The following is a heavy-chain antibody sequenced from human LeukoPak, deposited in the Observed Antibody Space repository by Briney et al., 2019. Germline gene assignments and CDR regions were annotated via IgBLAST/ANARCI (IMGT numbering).Heavy chain of an antibody. CDR2: IYYSGST. Sequence: SETLSLTCTVSGVSISGSSYYWGWIRQPPGKGLEWIGSIYYSGSTYYNPSLKSRVTISVDTSKNQFSLKLNSVTATDTAVYYCARRPDIGYCSSTSCYASDYWGQGTLVTVSS. J-gene: IGHJ4*02. V-gene: IGHV4-39*01. D-gene: IGHD2-2*01. CDR3: ARRPDIGYCSSTSCYASDY. CDR1: GVSISGSSYY.